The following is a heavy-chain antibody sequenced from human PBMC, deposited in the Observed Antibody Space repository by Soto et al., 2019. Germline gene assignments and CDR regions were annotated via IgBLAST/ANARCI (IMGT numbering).Heavy chain of an antibody. D-gene: IGHD6-6*01. J-gene: IGHJ6*02. CDR3: AKADSYSSSLGMDV. Sequence: PGGSLRLSCAASGFTFDDYAMHWVRQAPGKGLEWVSGISWNSGSIGYADSVKGRFTISRDNAKNSLYLQMNSLRAEDTALYYCAKADSYSSSLGMDVWGQGTTVTVSS. V-gene: IGHV3-9*01. CDR2: ISWNSGSI. CDR1: GFTFDDYA.